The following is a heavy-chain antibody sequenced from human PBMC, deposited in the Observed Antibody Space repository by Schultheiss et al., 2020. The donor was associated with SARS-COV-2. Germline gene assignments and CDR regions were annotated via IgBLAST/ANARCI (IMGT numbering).Heavy chain of an antibody. Sequence: KISCKASGGTFSSYAISWVRQAPGQGLEWMGGIIPIFGTANYAQKFQGRVTITADKSTSTAYMELSSLRSEDTAVYYCAREEGEPDLWDGYYRPSPIYYYYYMDVWGKGTTVTVSS. V-gene: IGHV1-69*06. D-gene: IGHD3-3*01. CDR2: IIPIFGTA. J-gene: IGHJ6*03. CDR1: GGTFSSYA. CDR3: AREEGEPDLWDGYYRPSPIYYYYYMDV.